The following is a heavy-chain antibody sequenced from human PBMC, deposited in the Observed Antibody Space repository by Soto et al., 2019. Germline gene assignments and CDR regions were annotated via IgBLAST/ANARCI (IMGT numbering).Heavy chain of an antibody. D-gene: IGHD3-3*01. V-gene: IGHV4-39*01. J-gene: IGHJ5*02. CDR2: IYYSGST. CDR3: ARRGYDFWSGSLNGGGWFDP. CDR1: GGSISSSSYY. Sequence: LSLTCTVSGGSISSSSYYWGWIRQPPGKGLEWIGSIYYSGSTYYNPSLKSRVTISVDTSKSQFSLKLSSVTAADTAVYYCARRGYDFWSGSLNGGGWFDPWGQGTLVTVSS.